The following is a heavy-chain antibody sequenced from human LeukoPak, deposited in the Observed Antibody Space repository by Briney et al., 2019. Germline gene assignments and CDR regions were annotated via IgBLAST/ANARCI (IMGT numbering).Heavy chain of an antibody. CDR1: GFTFTDYW. D-gene: IGHD6-6*01. J-gene: IGHJ4*01. CDR3: ARDGTAASLYLDL. V-gene: IGHV3-7*01. CDR2: IRQDGGEK. Sequence: GGSLRLSCAVSGFTFTDYWMNWVRQAPGKGLEWVASIRQDGGEKSYVDSVKGRFTISRDNTKSSLYLQINSLRAEDTAVYYCARDGTAASLYLDLWGQGTLVTVSS.